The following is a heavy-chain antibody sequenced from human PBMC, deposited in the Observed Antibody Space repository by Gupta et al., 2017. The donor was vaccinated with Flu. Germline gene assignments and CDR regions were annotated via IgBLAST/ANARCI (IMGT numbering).Heavy chain of an antibody. CDR2: INHSGST. CDR3: ASARPPGPRYYYYYYMDV. V-gene: IGHV4-34*01. J-gene: IGHJ6*03. Sequence: WSWSRQPPGKGLECVGEINHSGSTNYNTSLKRRVTIAVDTSKNQFSLKLSSVTAAETAVYYCASARPPGPRYYYYYYMDVWGKGTTVTVSS.